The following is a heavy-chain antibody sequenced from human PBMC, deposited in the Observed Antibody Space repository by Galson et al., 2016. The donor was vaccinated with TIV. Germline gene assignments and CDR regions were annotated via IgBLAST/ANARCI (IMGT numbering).Heavy chain of an antibody. CDR2: IILLFGTS. J-gene: IGHJ5*02. V-gene: IGHV1-69*13. Sequence: SVKVSCKASGAIFNGYAINWVRQAPGQGLEWMGGIILLFGTSNYAQKFQGRLTITADESTSTAYMELSSLTSDDTAVYYCARGEYYYGSGKGFDPWGQGTPVTVSS. D-gene: IGHD3-10*01. CDR3: ARGEYYYGSGKGFDP. CDR1: GAIFNGYA.